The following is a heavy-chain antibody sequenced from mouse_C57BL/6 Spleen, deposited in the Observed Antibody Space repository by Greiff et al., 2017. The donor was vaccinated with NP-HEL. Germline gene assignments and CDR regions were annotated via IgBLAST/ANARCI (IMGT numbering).Heavy chain of an antibody. D-gene: IGHD2-4*01. V-gene: IGHV1-80*01. CDR2: IYPGDGDT. CDR1: GYAFSSYW. Sequence: QVQLKQSGAELVKPGASVKISCKASGYAFSSYWMNWVKQRPGKGLEWIGQIYPGDGDTNYNGKFKGKATLTADKSSSTAYMQLSSLTSEDSAVYFCASGYDYAWFAYWGQGTLVTVSA. J-gene: IGHJ3*01. CDR3: ASGYDYAWFAY.